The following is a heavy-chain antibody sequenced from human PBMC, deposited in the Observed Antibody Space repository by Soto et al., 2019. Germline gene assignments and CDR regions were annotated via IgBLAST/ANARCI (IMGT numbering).Heavy chain of an antibody. D-gene: IGHD3-3*01. CDR1: GFTFSSYS. CDR3: XXXGPGPIFGVVTQLNWFDP. J-gene: IGHJ5*02. Sequence: EVQLVESGGGLVQPGGSLRLSCAASGFTFSSYSMNWVRQAPGKGLEWVSYISSSSSTIYYADSVKGRFTISRDNAKNSXYXXXXXXXXXXXAXYYXXXXGPGPIFGVVTQLNWFDPWGQGTLVTVSS. V-gene: IGHV3-48*01. CDR2: ISSSSSTI.